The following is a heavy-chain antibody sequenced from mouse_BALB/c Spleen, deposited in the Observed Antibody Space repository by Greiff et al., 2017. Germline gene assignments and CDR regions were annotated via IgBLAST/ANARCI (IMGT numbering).Heavy chain of an antibody. CDR2: IYPGDGST. J-gene: IGHJ4*01. D-gene: IGHD2-10*01. CDR3: ATYYGNYDYYAMDD. Sequence: VQLQQSGPELVKPGASVKMSCKASGYTFTSYYIHWVKQRPGQGLEWIGWIYPGDGSTKYNEKFKGKTTLTADKSSSTAYMLLSSLTSEDSAIYFCATYYGNYDYYAMDDWGQGTSVTVSS. CDR1: GYTFTSYY. V-gene: IGHV1S56*01.